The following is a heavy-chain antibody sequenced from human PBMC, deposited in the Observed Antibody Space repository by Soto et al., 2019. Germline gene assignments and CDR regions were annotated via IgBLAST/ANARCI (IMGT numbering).Heavy chain of an antibody. J-gene: IGHJ4*02. CDR1: GGSISSGGYY. Sequence: TSETLSLTCTVSGGSISSGGYYWSWIRQHPGKGLEWIGYIYYSGSTYYNPSLKSRVTISVDTSKNQFSLKLSSVTAADTAVYYCASVIRLGYYFDYWGQGTLVTVSS. CDR3: ASVIRLGYYFDY. D-gene: IGHD3-16*01. V-gene: IGHV4-31*03. CDR2: IYYSGST.